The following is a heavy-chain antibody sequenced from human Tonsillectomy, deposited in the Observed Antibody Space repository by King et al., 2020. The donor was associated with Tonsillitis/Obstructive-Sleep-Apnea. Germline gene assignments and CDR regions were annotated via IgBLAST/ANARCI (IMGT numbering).Heavy chain of an antibody. Sequence: QVQLQQWGAGLLKPSETLSLTCAVYGDSFTVYYWTWVRQPPGRGLEYIGEIGHSGSSTYSPSLKSRVTISADTSKKQFSLNLHSVTAADTAVYYCARGGFTSHYYLDVWGKGTTVTVSS. V-gene: IGHV4-34*01. J-gene: IGHJ6*04. CDR3: ARGGFTSHYYLDV. CDR2: IGHSGSS. CDR1: GDSFTVYY. D-gene: IGHD3-10*01.